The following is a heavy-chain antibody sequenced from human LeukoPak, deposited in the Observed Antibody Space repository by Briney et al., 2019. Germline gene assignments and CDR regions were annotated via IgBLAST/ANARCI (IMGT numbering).Heavy chain of an antibody. D-gene: IGHD3-9*01. Sequence: LGESLKISCKGSGYTFTSYWIGWVRQMPGKGLEWVGIILPGNSDTRYSPSFKGQVTMSVDKSISIAYLQWSSLKASDTAIYYCARQYYETLTGPNWFDAWGQGTLVTVSS. J-gene: IGHJ5*02. CDR2: ILPGNSDT. CDR3: ARQYYETLTGPNWFDA. CDR1: GYTFTSYW. V-gene: IGHV5-51*01.